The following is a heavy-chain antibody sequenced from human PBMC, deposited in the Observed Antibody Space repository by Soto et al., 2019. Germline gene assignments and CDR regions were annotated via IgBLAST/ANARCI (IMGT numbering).Heavy chain of an antibody. Sequence: GGSLRLSCAASGFTFSDHHMGWIRQAPGKGLEWVSHISSSGGTIYYTNSVKGRFTISRANAQNSLYLQMNSLRAEDTAVYYCARDRNGNYVFDYWGLGTLVTVSS. CDR1: GFTFSDHH. D-gene: IGHD4-17*01. CDR3: ARDRNGNYVFDY. J-gene: IGHJ4*02. CDR2: ISSSGGTI. V-gene: IGHV3-11*01.